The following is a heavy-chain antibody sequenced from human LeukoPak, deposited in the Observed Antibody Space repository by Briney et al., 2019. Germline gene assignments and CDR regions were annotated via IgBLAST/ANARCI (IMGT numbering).Heavy chain of an antibody. CDR3: ARDKLVYYGSGSSRSFDY. V-gene: IGHV4-38-2*02. J-gene: IGHJ4*02. CDR1: GYSISTGYY. D-gene: IGHD3-10*01. Sequence: SETLSLTCTVSGYSISTGYYWGWIRQPPGKGLEWIGSIYHSGSTYYNPSLKSRVTISVDTSKNQFSLRLSSVTAADTAVYYCARDKLVYYGSGSSRSFDYWGQGTLVTVSS. CDR2: IYHSGST.